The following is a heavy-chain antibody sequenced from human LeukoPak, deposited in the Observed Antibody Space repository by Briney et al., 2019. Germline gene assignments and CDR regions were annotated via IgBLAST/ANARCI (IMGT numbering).Heavy chain of an antibody. CDR2: INHSGST. V-gene: IGHV4-34*01. D-gene: IGHD3-22*01. CDR3: ARALYYYDSSGYPGDGRSYYYYYMDV. Sequence: PSETLPLTCAVYGGSFSGYYWSWIRQPPGKGLEWIGEINHSGSTNYNPSLKSRVTISVDTSKNQFSLKLSSVTAADTAVYYCARALYYYDSSGYPGDGRSYYYYYMDVWGKGTTVTVSS. J-gene: IGHJ6*03. CDR1: GGSFSGYY.